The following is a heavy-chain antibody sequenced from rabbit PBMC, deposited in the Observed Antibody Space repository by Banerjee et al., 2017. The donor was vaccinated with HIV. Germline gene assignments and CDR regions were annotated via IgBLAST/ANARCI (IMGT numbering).Heavy chain of an antibody. D-gene: IGHD6-1*01. CDR1: GFSFSSSYW. J-gene: IGHJ4*01. Sequence: QEQLVESGGGLVQPEGSLTLTCTASGFSFSSSYWMCWVRQAPGKGLEWIACIYAGSSGSTYCASWAKGRFTISKTSTTVTLRMTSLTAADTATYFCAKSGYAGYGYDGVATLKLWGPGTLVTVS. CDR2: IYAGSSGST. V-gene: IGHV1S45*01. CDR3: AKSGYAGYGYDGVATLKL.